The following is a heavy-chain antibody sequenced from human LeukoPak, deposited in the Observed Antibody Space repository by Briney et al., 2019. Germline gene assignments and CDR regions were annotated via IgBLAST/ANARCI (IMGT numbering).Heavy chain of an antibody. CDR2: IHYSGAT. D-gene: IGHD3-3*01. CDR3: ARGTYDFWSGYYPTFDY. Sequence: QPSETLSLTCTVSGDSISGYFWSWIRQTPGKGLEWIGYIHYSGATNYNPSLKSRVTLSVDTSKDQFSLKLSSVTAADTAVYYCARGTYDFWSGYYPTFDYWGQGTLVTVSS. V-gene: IGHV4-59*08. CDR1: GDSISGYF. J-gene: IGHJ4*02.